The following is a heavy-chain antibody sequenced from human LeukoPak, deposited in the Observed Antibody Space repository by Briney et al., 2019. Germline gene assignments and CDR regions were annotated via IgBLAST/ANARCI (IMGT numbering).Heavy chain of an antibody. CDR1: GFTDSSNY. Sequence: HSGGPLRLSCAPSGFTDSSNYMSWLVQAPGKGVEWVSGIYSGGSTYYADSVKGRFTISRDKSKNTLYLQMNSLRAEDTAVYYCARVERSPYYYGMDVWGQGTTVTVSS. J-gene: IGHJ6*02. D-gene: IGHD5-24*01. CDR3: ARVERSPYYYGMDV. V-gene: IGHV3-53*01. CDR2: IYSGGST.